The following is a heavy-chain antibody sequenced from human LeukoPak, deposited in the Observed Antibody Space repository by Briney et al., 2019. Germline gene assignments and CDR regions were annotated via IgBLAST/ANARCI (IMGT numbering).Heavy chain of an antibody. CDR3: ARHVDY. J-gene: IGHJ4*02. CDR1: GTSISTNY. Sequence: SETLSLTCSVSGTSISTNYWSWIRQPPGKGLEWLGCIFCSGGTNYKPSLKSRTTISVDTSKNQLSLRLSSVTAADTAVYYCARHVDYWGQGTLVTVSS. V-gene: IGHV4-59*08. CDR2: IFCSGGT.